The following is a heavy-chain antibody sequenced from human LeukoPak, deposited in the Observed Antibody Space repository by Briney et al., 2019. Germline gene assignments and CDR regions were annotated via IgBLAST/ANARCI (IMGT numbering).Heavy chain of an antibody. CDR3: ARRAGAYSHPYDY. CDR1: GFTISSNS. Sequence: GGSLRLSCTVSGFTISSNSMSWVRQAPGKGLEWVSFIYSSVTHYSDSVKGRFTISRDNSKNTLFLQMNSLKAEDTAVYYCARRAGAYSHPYDYWGQGTLVTVSS. V-gene: IGHV3-53*01. D-gene: IGHD4/OR15-4a*01. J-gene: IGHJ4*02. CDR2: IYSSVT.